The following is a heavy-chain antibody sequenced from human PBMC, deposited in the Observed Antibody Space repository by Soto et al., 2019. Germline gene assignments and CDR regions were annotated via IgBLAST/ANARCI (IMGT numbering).Heavy chain of an antibody. CDR3: ARAIGWFGELLGGYYFDY. Sequence: QLQLQESGSGLVKPSQTLSLTCAVSGGSISSGGYSWSWIRQPPGKGLEWIGYIYHSGSTYYNPSHKSRVTISVDRSKNQFSLKLSSVTAADTAVYYCARAIGWFGELLGGYYFDYWGQGTLVTVSS. V-gene: IGHV4-30-2*01. CDR2: IYHSGST. CDR1: GGSISSGGYS. D-gene: IGHD3-10*01. J-gene: IGHJ4*02.